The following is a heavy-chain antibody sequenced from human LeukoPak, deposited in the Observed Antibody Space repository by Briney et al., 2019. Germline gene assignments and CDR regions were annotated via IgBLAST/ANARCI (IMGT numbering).Heavy chain of an antibody. CDR3: AKGGDTAMVTYYFDY. CDR2: IRYDGSQN. V-gene: IGHV3-30*02. D-gene: IGHD5-18*01. Sequence: GGSLRLSCAASGFSFSTYGMHWVRQAPGKGLEWVAFIRYDGSQNHLTDSVKGRFTVSRDNSKNTLYLQMNSLRAEDTAVYYCAKGGDTAMVTYYFDYWGQGTLVTVSS. J-gene: IGHJ4*02. CDR1: GFSFSTYG.